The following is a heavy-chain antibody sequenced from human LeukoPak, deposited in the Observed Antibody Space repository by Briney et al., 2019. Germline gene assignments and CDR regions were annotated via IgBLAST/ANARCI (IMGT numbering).Heavy chain of an antibody. CDR1: GGSISNSGYY. CDR3: ARVPKRSPDYYYYMDV. D-gene: IGHD5-24*01. CDR2: VDYSGNT. Sequence: SETLSLTCTVSGGSISNSGYYWGWIRQPPGKGLEWIGSVDYSGNTYYRPSLKSRLTISLDTSKNQFFLKLNSVTAADTAVYYCARVPKRSPDYYYYMDVWGKGTTVTVSS. V-gene: IGHV4-39*07. J-gene: IGHJ6*03.